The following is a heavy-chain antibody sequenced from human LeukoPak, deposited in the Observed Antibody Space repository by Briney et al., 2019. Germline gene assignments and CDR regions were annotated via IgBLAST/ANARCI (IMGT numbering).Heavy chain of an antibody. CDR1: GFTFSSYG. V-gene: IGHV3-30*02. CDR3: AKEMCSGSYPNFDY. Sequence: GGSLRLSCAASGFTFSSYGVHWVRQAPGKGLEWVAFIRYDGSNKYYADSVKGRFTISRDNSKNTLYLQMNSLRAEDTAVYYCAKEMCSGSYPNFDYWGQGTLVTVSS. CDR2: IRYDGSNK. D-gene: IGHD1-26*01. J-gene: IGHJ4*02.